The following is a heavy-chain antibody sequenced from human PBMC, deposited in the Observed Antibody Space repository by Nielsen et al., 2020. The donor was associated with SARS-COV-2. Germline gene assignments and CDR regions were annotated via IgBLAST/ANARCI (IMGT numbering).Heavy chain of an antibody. J-gene: IGHJ4*02. D-gene: IGHD2-15*01. CDR3: AKVGGYSLGFDY. CDR2: ISGSGGST. CDR1: GFIFGDYV. Sequence: GGSLRLSCTGSGFIFGDYVKSWFRQAPGKGLEWVSAISGSGGSTYYADSVKGRFTISRDNSKNTLYLQMNSLRAEDTAVYYCAKVGGYSLGFDYWGQGTLVTVSS. V-gene: IGHV3-23*01.